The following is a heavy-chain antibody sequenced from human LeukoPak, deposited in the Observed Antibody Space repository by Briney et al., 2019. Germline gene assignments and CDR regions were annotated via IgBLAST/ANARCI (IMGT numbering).Heavy chain of an antibody. CDR1: ISTYY. D-gene: IGHD6-13*01. CDR3: ARDYPIAAAGPPYWFDP. Sequence: SETLSLTCTVSISTYYWSWIRQPPGKGLEWIGYIYYSGSANYNPSLKSRVTISVDTSKNQFSLKLSSVTAADTAVYYCARDYPIAAAGPPYWFDPWGQGTLVTVSS. V-gene: IGHV4-59*01. J-gene: IGHJ5*02. CDR2: IYYSGSA.